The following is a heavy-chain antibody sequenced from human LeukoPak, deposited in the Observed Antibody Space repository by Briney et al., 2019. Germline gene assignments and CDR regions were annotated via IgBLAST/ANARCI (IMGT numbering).Heavy chain of an antibody. V-gene: IGHV1-46*01. CDR1: GFTFTSFY. CDR2: INPSGHTT. CDR3: ARDLKMGYSSGRYSWGTGSSNDY. J-gene: IGHJ4*02. D-gene: IGHD6-19*01. Sequence: GASVKVSCKASGFTFTSFYMHWVRQAPGQGLEWMGIINPSGHTTDYAQKFQGRVTMTTDTSTSTGYMELRSLRSDDTAVYYCARDLKMGYSSGRYSWGTGSSNDYWGQGTLVTVSS.